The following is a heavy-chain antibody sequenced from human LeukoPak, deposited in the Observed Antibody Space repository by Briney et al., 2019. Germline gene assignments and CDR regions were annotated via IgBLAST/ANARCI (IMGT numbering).Heavy chain of an antibody. CDR1: GGSISSYY. CDR2: IYYSGST. Sequence: SETLSLTCTVSGGSISSYYWSWIRQPPGKGLEWIGYIYYSGSTNYNPSLKSRVTISVDTSKNQFSLKLSSVTAADTAVYYCARGGSGWYRVDYYYMDVWGKGTTVTVSS. V-gene: IGHV4-59*01. J-gene: IGHJ6*03. D-gene: IGHD6-19*01. CDR3: ARGGSGWYRVDYYYMDV.